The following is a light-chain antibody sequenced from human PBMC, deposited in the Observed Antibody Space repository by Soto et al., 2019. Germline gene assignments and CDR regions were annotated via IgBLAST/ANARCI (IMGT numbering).Light chain of an antibody. J-gene: IGKJ1*01. CDR2: GAS. Sequence: ETELTQSPGTLSLSPGQRATLSCRASQSVSSSYLAWYQQKPGQAPRLLIYGASSRATGIPDRFSGSGSGTDFTLTISRLEPEDFAVYYCQQYGSSPQTFGQGTKVDNK. CDR1: QSVSSSY. V-gene: IGKV3-20*01. CDR3: QQYGSSPQT.